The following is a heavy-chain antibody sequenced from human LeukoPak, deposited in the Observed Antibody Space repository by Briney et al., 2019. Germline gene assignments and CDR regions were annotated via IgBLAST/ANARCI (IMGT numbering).Heavy chain of an antibody. CDR1: GGSVKSYY. CDR3: ARGGYVDIVATIPFRFDP. Sequence: SETLSLTCTVSGGSVKSYYWSWIRQPPGKRLEWIGNIENSGSTHYNPSLKSRVSISVDKTKNHISLNLTSATAADTAMYYCARGGYVDIVATIPFRFDPWGQGTLVTVSS. CDR2: IENSGST. V-gene: IGHV4-59*02. D-gene: IGHD5-12*01. J-gene: IGHJ5*02.